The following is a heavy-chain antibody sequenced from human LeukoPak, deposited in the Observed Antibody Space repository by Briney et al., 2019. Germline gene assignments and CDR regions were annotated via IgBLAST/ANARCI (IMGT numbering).Heavy chain of an antibody. CDR2: ISCDGSNK. D-gene: IGHD1-26*01. CDR3: VKDQGSGATGFAY. Sequence: GGSLRLSCAASGFTFSSYGMHWVRQAPGKGLEWVAVISCDGSNKYYADSVKGRFTISRDNSKNTLYLQMNSLRAEDTAVYYCVKDQGSGATGFAYWGQGTLVTVSS. J-gene: IGHJ4*02. V-gene: IGHV3-30*18. CDR1: GFTFSSYG.